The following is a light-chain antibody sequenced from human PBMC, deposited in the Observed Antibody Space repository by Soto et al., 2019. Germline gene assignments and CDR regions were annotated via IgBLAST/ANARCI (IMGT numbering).Light chain of an antibody. CDR3: QQYGGSPIT. CDR1: QSVTTR. CDR2: GAS. J-gene: IGKJ5*01. V-gene: IGKV3-20*01. Sequence: EIVLTQSPDTLSLSPGGRATLSFMAIQSVTTRLAWYQQKPGQPPRLLISGASVRASGVPVRISGSGSGTDFTLTISRLEPEDFALYYCQQYGGSPITFGLGTRLEI.